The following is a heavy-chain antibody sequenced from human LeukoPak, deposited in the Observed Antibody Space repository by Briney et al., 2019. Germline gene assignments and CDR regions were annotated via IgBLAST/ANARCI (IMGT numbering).Heavy chain of an antibody. Sequence: SVKVSCKASGGTFSSYAISWVRQAPGQGLEWMGRIIPILGIANYAQKFQGRVTITADKSTSTAYMELSSLRSEDTAVYYCARDPQATYYYDSSGLKYSQHWGQGTLVTVSS. D-gene: IGHD3-22*01. V-gene: IGHV1-69*04. CDR2: IIPILGIA. CDR1: GGTFSSYA. J-gene: IGHJ1*01. CDR3: ARDPQATYYYDSSGLKYSQH.